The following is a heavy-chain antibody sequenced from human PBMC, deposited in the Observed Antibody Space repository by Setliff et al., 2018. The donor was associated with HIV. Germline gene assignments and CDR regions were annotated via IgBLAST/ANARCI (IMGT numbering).Heavy chain of an antibody. J-gene: IGHJ4*02. CDR3: AAVPWGHSSLIIDH. CDR2: IGGHGSII. CDR1: GFTFNGYA. Sequence: PGGSLRLSCVGSGFTFNGYAMNWVRQAPGKGLEWISFIGGHGSIIHYADSVKGRFTISRDNAKNSVYLQMHSLRVEDTAVYYCAAVPWGHSSLIIDHWGQGTPVTVSS. D-gene: IGHD3-16*01. V-gene: IGHV3-48*03.